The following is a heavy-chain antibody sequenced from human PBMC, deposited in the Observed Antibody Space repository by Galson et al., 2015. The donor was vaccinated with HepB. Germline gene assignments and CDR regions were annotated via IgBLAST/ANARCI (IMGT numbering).Heavy chain of an antibody. CDR3: DIWWSTHGGYFDY. J-gene: IGHJ4*02. CDR1: GFTFSNAW. CDR2: IKSKTDGGTT. D-gene: IGHD3-9*01. Sequence: SLRLSCAASGFTFSNAWMNWVRQAPGKGLEWVGRIKSKTDGGTTDYAAPVKGRSTISRDDSKNTLYLQMNSLKTEDTAVYYCDIWWSTHGGYFDYWGQGTLVTVSS. V-gene: IGHV3-15*07.